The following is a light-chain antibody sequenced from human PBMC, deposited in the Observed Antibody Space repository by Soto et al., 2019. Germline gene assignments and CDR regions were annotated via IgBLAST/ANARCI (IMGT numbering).Light chain of an antibody. V-gene: IGLV2-14*03. CDR2: EVS. CDR1: SSDLGAYKY. Sequence: QSVLTQPASVSGYPGQSITIPCAGTSSDLGAYKYVSWYQQHPDKAPKLILYEVSRRPSGVSNRFSGSKSGNTASLTISGLLAEDEADYSCSSYTNTSTLVFGTGTKVTVL. CDR3: SSYTNTSTLV. J-gene: IGLJ1*01.